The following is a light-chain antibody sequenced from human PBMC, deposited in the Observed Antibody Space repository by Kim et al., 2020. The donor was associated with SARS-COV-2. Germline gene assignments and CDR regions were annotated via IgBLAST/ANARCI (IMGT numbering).Light chain of an antibody. J-gene: IGLJ2*01. CDR3: NSRDNSVGPYVA. CDR1: GLRTYY. V-gene: IGLV3-19*01. CDR2: GKN. Sequence: SSELTQDPAVSVALGQTVRITCQGDGLRTYYASWYQQKPGQAPVLVIYGKNNRPSGIPDRFSGSSSGNTASLTITGAQAEDEADYYCNSRDNSVGPYVAFGGGTQLTVL.